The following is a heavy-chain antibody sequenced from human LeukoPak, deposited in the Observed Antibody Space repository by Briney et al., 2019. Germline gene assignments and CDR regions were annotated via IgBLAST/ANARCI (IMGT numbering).Heavy chain of an antibody. CDR2: IYIGGGT. Sequence: GGSLGLSCAASGFTFSNYYMSWVRQAPGKGLEWVSVIYIGGGTYYAASVKGRFTISRDNSKNTLFLQMNSLRADDTAMYYCARGQGAWGQGTLVTVSS. CDR3: ARGQGA. J-gene: IGHJ5*02. V-gene: IGHV3-53*01. CDR1: GFTFSNYY.